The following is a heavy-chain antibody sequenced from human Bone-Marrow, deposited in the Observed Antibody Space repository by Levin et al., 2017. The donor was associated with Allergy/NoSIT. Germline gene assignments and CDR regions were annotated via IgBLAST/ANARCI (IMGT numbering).Heavy chain of an antibody. Sequence: PGESLKISCAASGFTFNDYTMHWVRRAPGKGLEWVAVISFDGSKKYYADSVKGRFTISRDNSKNTLYLQMNSLRAEDTAVYYCAKEGRGMAPDYWGLGSLVTVSS. CDR1: GFTFNDYT. D-gene: IGHD3-10*01. J-gene: IGHJ4*02. V-gene: IGHV3-30-3*01. CDR2: ISFDGSKK. CDR3: AKEGRGMAPDY.